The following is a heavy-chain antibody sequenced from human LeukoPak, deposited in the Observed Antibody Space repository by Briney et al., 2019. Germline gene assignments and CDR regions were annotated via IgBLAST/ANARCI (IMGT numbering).Heavy chain of an antibody. V-gene: IGHV3-73*01. D-gene: IGHD4-11*01. CDR2: IRSKVNSYAT. Sequence: GGSLRLSCAASGFTFSGSATHWVRQASGKGLEWVGYIRSKVNSYATAYATSVKGRFTISRDDSKNTAYLQMNSLKIEDTAVYYCTSEDSADYWGQGTRVTVSS. J-gene: IGHJ4*02. CDR3: TSEDSADY. CDR1: GFTFSGSA.